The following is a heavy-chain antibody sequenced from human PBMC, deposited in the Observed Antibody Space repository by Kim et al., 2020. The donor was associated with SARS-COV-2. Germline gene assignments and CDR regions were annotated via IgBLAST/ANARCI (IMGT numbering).Heavy chain of an antibody. CDR2: IDCGNGNT. J-gene: IGHJ1*01. CDR1: GYIFTSDS. Sequence: ASVKVSCKTSGYIFTSDSIHWVRQAPGQGLEWMGGIDCGNGNTKYSQKFQGRVTFTTDTSASTAYMELSFLRSEDSAVYYCLGGPPFDWGGLVTLVS. V-gene: IGHV1-3*01. D-gene: IGHD3-16*01. CDR3: LGGPPFDW.